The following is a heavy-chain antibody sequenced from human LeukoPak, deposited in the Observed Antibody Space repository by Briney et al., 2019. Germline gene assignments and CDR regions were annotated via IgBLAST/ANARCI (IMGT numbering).Heavy chain of an antibody. J-gene: IGHJ5*02. CDR3: ARLFTPRYCSTTTCYWKGWFDP. CDR2: IIPIFGTT. Sequence: GASVKVSCKASRGTFSRYAFIWVRQAPGQGLEWMGGIIPIFGTTNYAQKFQGRVTITADESTSTAYMELSSLRSEDTAVYYCARLFTPRYCSTTTCYWKGWFDPWGQGTLVTVSS. D-gene: IGHD2-2*01. V-gene: IGHV1-69*13. CDR1: RGTFSRYA.